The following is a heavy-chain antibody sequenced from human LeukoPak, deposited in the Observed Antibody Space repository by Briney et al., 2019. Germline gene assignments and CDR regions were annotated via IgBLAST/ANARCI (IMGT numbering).Heavy chain of an antibody. D-gene: IGHD6-13*01. J-gene: IGHJ4*02. CDR3: ARDMGYISSYFDH. CDR2: IKQDGKEK. Sequence: PGGSLRLSCAVSGFTFSNHWMSWVRQAPGKGLEWVANIKQDGKEKYYVDSVKGRFTIFRDNAKNSLYLVMNNLRAEDTAVYYCARDMGYISSYFDHWGQGTLVTVSS. CDR1: GFTFSNHW. V-gene: IGHV3-7*01.